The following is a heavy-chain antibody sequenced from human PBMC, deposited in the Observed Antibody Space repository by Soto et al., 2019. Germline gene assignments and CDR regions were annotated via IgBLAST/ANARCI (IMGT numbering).Heavy chain of an antibody. J-gene: IGHJ5*02. CDR1: GGSISSYY. D-gene: IGHD3-3*01. Sequence: SETLSLTCTVSGGSISSYYWSWIRQPPGKGLEWIGYIYYSGSTNYNPSLKSRVTISVDTSKNQFSLKLSSVTAADTAVYYCARDRGAYDFWSGYPSYNWFDPWGQGTLVTVSS. V-gene: IGHV4-59*01. CDR3: ARDRGAYDFWSGYPSYNWFDP. CDR2: IYYSGST.